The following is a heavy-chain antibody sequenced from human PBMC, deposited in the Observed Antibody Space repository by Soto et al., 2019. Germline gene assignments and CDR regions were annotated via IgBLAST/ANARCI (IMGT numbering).Heavy chain of an antibody. CDR1: GFTFSSYW. V-gene: IGHV3-74*01. CDR2: INSDGSST. Sequence: PGGSLSLSCAASGFTFSSYWMHWVRQAPGKGLVWVSRINSDGSSTSYADSVKGRFAISRDNAKNTLYLQMNSLRAEDTAVYYCAASVLDYYYYYGMDVWGQGTTVTVSS. J-gene: IGHJ6*02. D-gene: IGHD3-10*01. CDR3: AASVLDYYYYYGMDV.